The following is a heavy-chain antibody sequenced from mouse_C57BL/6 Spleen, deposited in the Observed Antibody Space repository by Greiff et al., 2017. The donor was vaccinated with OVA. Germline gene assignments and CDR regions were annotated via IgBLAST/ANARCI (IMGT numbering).Heavy chain of an antibody. V-gene: IGHV1-80*01. D-gene: IGHD2-4*01. Sequence: VQLQQSGAELVKPGASVKISCKASGYAFSSYWMNWVKQRPGKGLEWIGQIYPGDGDTNYNGKFKGKATLTADKSSSTAYMQLSSLTSEDSAVYFCAREGVGDYPFDYWGQGTTLTVSS. J-gene: IGHJ2*01. CDR2: IYPGDGDT. CDR1: GYAFSSYW. CDR3: AREGVGDYPFDY.